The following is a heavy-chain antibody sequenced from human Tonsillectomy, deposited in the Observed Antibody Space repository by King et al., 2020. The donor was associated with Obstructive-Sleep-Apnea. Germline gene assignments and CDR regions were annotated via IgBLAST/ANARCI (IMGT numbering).Heavy chain of an antibody. J-gene: IGHJ4*02. V-gene: IGHV3-66*01. CDR3: ARYTSGWYSPFDS. D-gene: IGHD6-19*01. Sequence: VQLVESGGGLVQPGGSLRLSCAASGFTVSSKYMSWVRQAPGKGLEWVSVLYSGGRTYYADSVKGRFTISRDNSNNTLYLQMKSLRAEDTAVYYCARYTSGWYSPFDSWGPGTLVSVSS. CDR1: GFTVSSKY. CDR2: LYSGGRT.